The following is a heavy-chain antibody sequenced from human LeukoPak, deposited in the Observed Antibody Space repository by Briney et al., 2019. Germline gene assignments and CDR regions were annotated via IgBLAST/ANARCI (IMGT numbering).Heavy chain of an antibody. J-gene: IGHJ1*01. V-gene: IGHV3-7*04. CDR1: GFTFSHYW. CDR2: IKQDGSEK. CDR3: ARDGDHYADH. D-gene: IGHD4-17*01. Sequence: PGGSLRLSCAASGFTFSHYWMSWVRQAPGKGLEWVANIKQDGSEKNYVGSVKGRFSVSRDNAKNSLSLQMNTLRAEDTAVYYCARDGDHYADHWGQGTLVTVSS.